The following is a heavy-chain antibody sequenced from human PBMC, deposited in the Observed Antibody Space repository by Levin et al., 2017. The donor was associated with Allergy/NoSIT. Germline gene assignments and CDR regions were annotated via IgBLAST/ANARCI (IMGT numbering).Heavy chain of an antibody. Sequence: SCAASGFTFSDYYMSWIRQAPGKGLQWVSYISSSGRAIYYADSMKGRFTISRDNAKNSLYLQLNSLRVEDTAVYYCARDCSTNSCYPLDYWGQGTLVTVSS. V-gene: IGHV3-11*01. J-gene: IGHJ4*02. D-gene: IGHD2-2*01. CDR1: GFTFSDYY. CDR2: ISSSGRAI. CDR3: ARDCSTNSCYPLDY.